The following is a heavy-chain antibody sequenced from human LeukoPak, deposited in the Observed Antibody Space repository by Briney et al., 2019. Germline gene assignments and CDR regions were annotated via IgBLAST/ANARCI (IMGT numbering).Heavy chain of an antibody. D-gene: IGHD3-22*01. V-gene: IGHV5-51*01. CDR2: IYPGDSDT. CDR3: ARLPPDDYYDSSGYLNWFDP. Sequence: GESLKISCKGSGYSFTSYWIGWVRQMPGKGLEWMGIIYPGDSDTRYSPSFQGQVTISADKSISTAYLQWSSLKASDTAMYYYARLPPDDYYDSSGYLNWFDPWGQGTLVTVSS. J-gene: IGHJ5*02. CDR1: GYSFTSYW.